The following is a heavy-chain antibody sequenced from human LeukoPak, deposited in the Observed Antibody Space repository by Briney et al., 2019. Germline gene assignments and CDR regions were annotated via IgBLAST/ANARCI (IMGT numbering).Heavy chain of an antibody. CDR2: ISTSSSTI. CDR3: AKDPYGTRYFDY. J-gene: IGHJ4*02. V-gene: IGHV3-48*01. Sequence: PGGSLRLSCAASGFTFSTYSMNWVRQAPGKGLEWLAYISTSSSTIYYADSVRGRFTISRDNAKNSLYLQMNSLKAEDTAVYYCAKDPYGTRYFDYWGQGTLVTVSS. CDR1: GFTFSTYS. D-gene: IGHD2-2*01.